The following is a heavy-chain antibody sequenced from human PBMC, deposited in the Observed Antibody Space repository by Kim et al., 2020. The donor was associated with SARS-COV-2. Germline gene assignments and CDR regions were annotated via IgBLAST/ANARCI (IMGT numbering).Heavy chain of an antibody. Sequence: ASVKVSCKASGYTFTSYYMHWVRQAPGQGLEWMGIINPSGGSTSYAQKFQGRVTMTRDTSTSTVYMELSSLRSEDTAVYYCARDYGASGKTYYYDSSGYKGYYYGMDVWGQGTTVTVSS. D-gene: IGHD3-22*01. V-gene: IGHV1-46*01. CDR1: GYTFTSYY. CDR2: INPSGGST. J-gene: IGHJ6*02. CDR3: ARDYGASGKTYYYDSSGYKGYYYGMDV.